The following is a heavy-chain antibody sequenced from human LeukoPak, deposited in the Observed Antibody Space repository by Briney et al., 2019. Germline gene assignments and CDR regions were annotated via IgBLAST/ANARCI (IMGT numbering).Heavy chain of an antibody. CDR1: GFTFNNYG. V-gene: IGHV3-30*18. D-gene: IGHD4-17*01. CDR2: ISYDGNNQ. J-gene: IGHJ4*01. Sequence: GGSLRLSCAASGFTFNNYGMHWVRQAPGKGLEWVAAISYDGNNQHYADPVKGRFTISRDNSKNTVYLQIDTLRTEDSAVYYCVKVYPTLTTSSVLGNWGQGTLVTVSS. CDR3: VKVYPTLTTSSVLGN.